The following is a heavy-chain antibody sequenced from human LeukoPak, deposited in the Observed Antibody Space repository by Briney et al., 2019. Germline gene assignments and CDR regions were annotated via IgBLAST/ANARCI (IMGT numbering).Heavy chain of an antibody. CDR1: GITLSNYG. V-gene: IGHV4-39*01. D-gene: IGHD3-22*01. Sequence: GSLRLSCAVSGITLSNYGMSWVRQAPGKGLEWIGTISYTGSTYYNSFLNSRVTMSVDTSTNQFSLKLNSVTAADTAIYYCARTCGRGRVDPGTSGYVEGWGQGTLVTVSP. CDR2: ISYTGST. CDR3: ARTCGRGRVDPGTSGYVEG. J-gene: IGHJ4*02.